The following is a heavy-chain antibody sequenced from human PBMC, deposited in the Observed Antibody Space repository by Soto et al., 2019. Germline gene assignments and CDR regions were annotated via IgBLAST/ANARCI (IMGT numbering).Heavy chain of an antibody. Sequence: SETLSLTCKGSGEYSSRSRSHWFAWIRQPPGKGLEWIGSLSSTVITTHNPSLGSRFTISVDAPNNKFSLEVTSVTAADTGFYYCARQMSSGLWAFDSWGQGTPVTVSS. J-gene: IGHJ4*02. D-gene: IGHD6-19*01. CDR2: LSSTVIT. CDR3: ARQMSSGLWAFDS. V-gene: IGHV4-39*01. CDR1: GEYSSRSRSH.